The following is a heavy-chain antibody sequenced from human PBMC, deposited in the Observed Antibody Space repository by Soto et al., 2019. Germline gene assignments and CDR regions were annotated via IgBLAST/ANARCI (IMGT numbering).Heavy chain of an antibody. CDR1: GGSISSGGYY. CDR3: ARVFYDFWSGPSAMDV. J-gene: IGHJ6*02. D-gene: IGHD3-3*01. V-gene: IGHV4-31*03. Sequence: PSETLSLTCTVSGGSISSGGYYWSWIRQHPGKGLEWIGYIYYSGSTYYNPSLKSRVTISVDTSKNQFSLKLSSVTAADTAVYYCARVFYDFWSGPSAMDVWGQGTTVTVSS. CDR2: IYYSGST.